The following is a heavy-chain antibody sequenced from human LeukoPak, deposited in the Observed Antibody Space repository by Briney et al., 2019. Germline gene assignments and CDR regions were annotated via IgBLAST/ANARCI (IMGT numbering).Heavy chain of an antibody. Sequence: GASVKVSCKASGYTFTSYGISWVRQAPGQGLEWMGWISAYNGNTNYAQKLQGRVTMTTDTSTSTAYMELRSLRSDDTAVYYCARIDLGYCSGGSCYSWFDPWGQGTLVTVSS. D-gene: IGHD2-15*01. CDR2: ISAYNGNT. CDR1: GYTFTSYG. J-gene: IGHJ5*02. V-gene: IGHV1-18*01. CDR3: ARIDLGYCSGGSCYSWFDP.